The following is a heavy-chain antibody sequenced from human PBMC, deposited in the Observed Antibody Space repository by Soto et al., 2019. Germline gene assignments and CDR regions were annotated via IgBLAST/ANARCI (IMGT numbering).Heavy chain of an antibody. CDR3: ARIRRGITIFGVDYDY. Sequence: QVQLQESGPGLVKPSQTLSLTCTVSGGSISSGGYYWSWIRQHPGKGLEWIGYIYYSGSTYYNPSLKGRVTIAVDTSKNQFSLKLSSVTAADTAVYYCARIRRGITIFGVDYDYWGQGTLVTVSS. D-gene: IGHD3-3*01. V-gene: IGHV4-31*03. CDR2: IYYSGST. J-gene: IGHJ4*02. CDR1: GGSISSGGYY.